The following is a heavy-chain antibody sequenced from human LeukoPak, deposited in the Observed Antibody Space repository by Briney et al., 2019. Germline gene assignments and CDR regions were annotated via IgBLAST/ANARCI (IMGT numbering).Heavy chain of an antibody. CDR2: IYYSGST. CDR1: GGSISSGDYF. V-gene: IGHV4-31*03. D-gene: IGHD6-13*01. J-gene: IGHJ6*02. Sequence: SQTLSLTCTVSGGSISSGDYFWGWIRQHPGKGLEWIGYIYYSGSTYYNPSLKSRVTISVDTSKNQFSLMLNSVTAADTAVYYCARSLSTGPSAAGDAFYFYYGLDVWGQGTTVTVSS. CDR3: ARSLSTGPSAAGDAFYFYYGLDV.